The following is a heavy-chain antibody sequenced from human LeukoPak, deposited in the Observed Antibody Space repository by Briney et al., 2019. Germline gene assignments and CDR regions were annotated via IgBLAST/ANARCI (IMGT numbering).Heavy chain of an antibody. J-gene: IGHJ4*02. CDR1: GYRFTSYW. Sequence: GESLKISFKGSGYRFTSYWIGWVRPMPGKGVEWMGIIYPGDSDTRYSPSFQGQVTNSADKSISTAYLQWSSLKASDTAMYYCTRRLVGYGDFFDSSGQGTLVTVSS. CDR2: IYPGDSDT. D-gene: IGHD4-17*01. CDR3: TRRLVGYGDFFDS. V-gene: IGHV5-51*01.